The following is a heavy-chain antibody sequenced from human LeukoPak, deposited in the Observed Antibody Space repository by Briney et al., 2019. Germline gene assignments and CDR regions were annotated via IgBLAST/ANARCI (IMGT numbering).Heavy chain of an antibody. D-gene: IGHD3-10*01. Sequence: PGGSLRLSCAASGFTFRSYSMHWVRQAPGKGLEWVTVISYDGSNKDYADSVKGRFIISRDNSKNTLYLQMNSLRTEDTAVYLCTRGGNGEDVEASIGKFWGQGTLVTVSS. CDR3: TRGGNGEDVEASIGKF. CDR1: GFTFRSYS. V-gene: IGHV3-30-3*01. J-gene: IGHJ4*02. CDR2: ISYDGSNK.